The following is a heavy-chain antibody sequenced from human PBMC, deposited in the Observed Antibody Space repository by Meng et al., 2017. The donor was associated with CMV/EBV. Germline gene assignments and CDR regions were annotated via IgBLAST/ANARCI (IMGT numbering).Heavy chain of an antibody. CDR3: ARHGGPPYCSSTSCYGSGRDSLTGYYYGMDV. Sequence: GASLKISCKGSDYSFTSYWIGWLRPMRGKGLEWMGIIYPGDSATRYSPSFHGQVTISADKSTSTAYRQGSSLKASDTAMYYCARHGGPPYCSSTSCYGSGRDSLTGYYYGMDVWGQGTTVTVSS. D-gene: IGHD2-2*01. V-gene: IGHV5-51*01. CDR2: IYPGDSAT. J-gene: IGHJ6*02. CDR1: DYSFTSYW.